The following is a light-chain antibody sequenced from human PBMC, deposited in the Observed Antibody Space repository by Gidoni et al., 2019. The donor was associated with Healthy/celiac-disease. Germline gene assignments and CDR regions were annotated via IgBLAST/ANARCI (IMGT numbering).Light chain of an antibody. CDR2: GAS. Sequence: EIVLTQSPGTLSLSPGERATLSCRASQSVSSSYLAWYQQKPGQAPRLLIYGASSRATGIPDRFSGSGSGTDFTLTIIRLEPEDFAVYYCQQYGSSPWTFAQXTKVEIK. V-gene: IGKV3-20*01. CDR3: QQYGSSPWT. J-gene: IGKJ1*01. CDR1: QSVSSSY.